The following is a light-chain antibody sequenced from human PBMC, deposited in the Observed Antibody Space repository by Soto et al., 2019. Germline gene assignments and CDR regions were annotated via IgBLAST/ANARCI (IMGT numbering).Light chain of an antibody. CDR1: QSVSSN. Sequence: EIVMTRSPATLSVSPGDRATLSCRASQSVSSNLAWYQQKPGQAPRLLIYGASTRATGIPARFSGSGSGTEFTLTISSLQSEDFAVYYCQQYNNWPPGTFGQGTKVDIK. CDR2: GAS. V-gene: IGKV3-15*01. CDR3: QQYNNWPPGT. J-gene: IGKJ1*01.